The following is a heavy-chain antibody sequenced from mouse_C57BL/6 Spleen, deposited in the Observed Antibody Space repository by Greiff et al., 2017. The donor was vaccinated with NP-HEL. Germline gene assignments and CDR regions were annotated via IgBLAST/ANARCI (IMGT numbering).Heavy chain of an antibody. CDR3: ARSPYSYGSHYDY. CDR1: GYTFTDYY. D-gene: IGHD1-1*01. V-gene: IGHV1-26*01. Sequence: VQLQQSGPELVKPGASVKISCKASGYTFTDYYMNWVKQSHGKSLEWIGDINPNNGGTSYNQKFKGKATFTVDKSSSTAYMELRSLTSEDSAVYYCARSPYSYGSHYDYWGQGTTLTVSS. CDR2: INPNNGGT. J-gene: IGHJ2*01.